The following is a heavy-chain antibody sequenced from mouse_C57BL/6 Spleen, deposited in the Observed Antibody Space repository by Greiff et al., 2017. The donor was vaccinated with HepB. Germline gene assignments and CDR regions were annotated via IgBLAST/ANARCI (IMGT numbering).Heavy chain of an antibody. CDR2: IYPGDGDT. CDR1: GYAFSSSW. Sequence: VQLQQSGPELVKPGASVKISCKASGYAFSSSWMNWVKQRPGKGLEWIGRIYPGDGDTNYNGKFKGKATLTADKSSSTAYMQLSSLTSEDSAVYVCARTAITTVVAPFDYWGQGTTLTVSS. J-gene: IGHJ2*01. CDR3: ARTAITTVVAPFDY. V-gene: IGHV1-82*01. D-gene: IGHD1-1*01.